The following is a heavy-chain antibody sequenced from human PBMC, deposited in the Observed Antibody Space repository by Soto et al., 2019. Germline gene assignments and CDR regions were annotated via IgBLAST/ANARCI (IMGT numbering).Heavy chain of an antibody. CDR1: GGTFSSYA. V-gene: IGHV1-69*01. J-gene: IGHJ6*02. D-gene: IGHD6-6*01. CDR2: IIPIFGTA. Sequence: QVQLVQSGAEVKKPGSSVKVSCKASGGTFSSYAISWVRQAPGQGLEWMGGIIPIFGTANYAQKFQGRVTITADESTSTAYMELSSLRSEDTAVYYCARDRVSSSSDYYYYGMDVCGQGTTVTVSS. CDR3: ARDRVSSSSDYYYYGMDV.